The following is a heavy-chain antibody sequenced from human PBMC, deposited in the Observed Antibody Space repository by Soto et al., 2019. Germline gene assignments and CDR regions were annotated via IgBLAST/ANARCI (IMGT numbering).Heavy chain of an antibody. J-gene: IGHJ3*02. CDR1: GYTFTSYG. D-gene: IGHD4-17*01. CDR2: ISAYNGNT. Sequence: GASVKVSCKASGYTFTSYGISWVRQAPGQGLEWMGWISAYNGNTNYAQKLQGRVTMTTDTSTSTAYMELRSLRSDDTAVYYCARLRLEDYVGWVLDIWGQGTMVTVSS. V-gene: IGHV1-18*01. CDR3: ARLRLEDYVGWVLDI.